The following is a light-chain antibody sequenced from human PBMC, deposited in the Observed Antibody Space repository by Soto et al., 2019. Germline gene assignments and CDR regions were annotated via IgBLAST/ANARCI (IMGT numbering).Light chain of an antibody. CDR3: QQYGSLPYI. CDR1: QDISNH. CDR2: AAS. J-gene: IGKJ2*01. Sequence: DIQMTQSPSSLSASVGDRVTITCQASQDISNHLNWYQQKPGEAPKLLIYAASNLETGVPSRFSGSGSGTDFTFTISSLQPEDIAINCCQQYGSLPYIFGQGTNLEIK. V-gene: IGKV1-33*01.